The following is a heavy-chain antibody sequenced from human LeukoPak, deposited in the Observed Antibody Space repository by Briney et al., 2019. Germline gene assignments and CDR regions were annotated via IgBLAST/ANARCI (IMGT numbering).Heavy chain of an antibody. CDR2: IYYSGST. D-gene: IGHD6-13*01. J-gene: IGHJ4*02. CDR3: ARGRIAAAGHDY. CDR1: GGSFSGYY. V-gene: IGHV4-59*01. Sequence: PSETLSLTCAVYGGSFSGYYWSWIRQPPGKGLEWIGYIYYSGSTNYNPSLKSRVTISVDTSKNQFSLKLSSVTAEDTAVYDCARGRIAAAGHDYWGQGTLVTVSS.